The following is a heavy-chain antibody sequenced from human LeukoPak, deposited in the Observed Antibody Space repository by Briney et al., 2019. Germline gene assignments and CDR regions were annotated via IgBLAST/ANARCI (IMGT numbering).Heavy chain of an antibody. CDR1: GGSISSNSYY. Sequence: PSETLSLTCAVSGGSISSNSYYWSWIRQPPGKGLEWIGEINHSGSTNYNPSLKSRVTISVDTSKNQFSLKLSSVTAADTAVYYCATGRVPAAGPYYFDYWGQGTLVTVSS. V-gene: IGHV4-34*01. CDR3: ATGRVPAAGPYYFDY. D-gene: IGHD2-2*01. J-gene: IGHJ4*02. CDR2: INHSGST.